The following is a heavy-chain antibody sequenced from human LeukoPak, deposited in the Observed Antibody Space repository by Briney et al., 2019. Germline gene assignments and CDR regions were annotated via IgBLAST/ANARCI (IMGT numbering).Heavy chain of an antibody. Sequence: SETLSLTCTISGGSFSGYYWSWIRQSPGKGLEWIGYIYGSGNIKYNPSLKSRVTMSMDTPNNQLLLILRSVNAADTAVYYCARDWPDAYSYDYNYGMDVWGQGTTVTVSS. D-gene: IGHD5-18*01. CDR2: IYGSGNI. V-gene: IGHV4-59*01. CDR3: ARDWPDAYSYDYNYGMDV. CDR1: GGSFSGYY. J-gene: IGHJ6*02.